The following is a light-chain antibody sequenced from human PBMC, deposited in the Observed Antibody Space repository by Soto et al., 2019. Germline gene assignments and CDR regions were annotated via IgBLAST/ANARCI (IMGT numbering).Light chain of an antibody. Sequence: QSALTQPASVSGSPGQSITISCTGTSSDIGGYNYVSWYQQLPGKVPKLIIYDASNRPSGASDRFSGSKSGNAASLTISGLQAEDEADYYCSSYTSTSTLYVFGTGTKLTVL. CDR2: DAS. V-gene: IGLV2-14*03. CDR1: SSDIGGYNY. J-gene: IGLJ1*01. CDR3: SSYTSTSTLYV.